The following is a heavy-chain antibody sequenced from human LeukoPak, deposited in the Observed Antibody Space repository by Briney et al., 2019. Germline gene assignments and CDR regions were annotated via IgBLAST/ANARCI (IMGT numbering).Heavy chain of an antibody. V-gene: IGHV4-34*01. CDR2: INHSGST. CDR1: GGSFSGYY. J-gene: IGHJ6*02. CDR3: ARGTINAYYYYYGMVV. D-gene: IGHD2-21*01. Sequence: SETLSLTCAVYGGSFSGYYWSWIRQPPGKGLDWIGEINHSGSTNYNRSLKRRVTISISTPKTQFSLKLSPVTAADTAVYYCARGTINAYYYYYGMVVWGQGTTVSVSS.